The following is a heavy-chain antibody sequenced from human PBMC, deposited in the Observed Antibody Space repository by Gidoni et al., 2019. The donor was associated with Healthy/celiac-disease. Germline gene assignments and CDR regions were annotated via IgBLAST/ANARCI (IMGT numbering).Heavy chain of an antibody. CDR3: ARDPGDIVATIRRYYYYGMYV. CDR2: ISSSSRYI. J-gene: IGHJ6*02. V-gene: IGHV3-21*06. CDR1: GFTFSSYS. D-gene: IGHD5-12*01. Sequence: EVQLVESGGGLVKPGGSLRLSCAASGFTFSSYSMNWVRQAPGKGLEWVSSISSSSRYIYYADSVKVRFNISRDNAKNSLKLQMNNLRSEDTAVYYCARDPGDIVATIRRYYYYGMYVWGQGTTVTVSS.